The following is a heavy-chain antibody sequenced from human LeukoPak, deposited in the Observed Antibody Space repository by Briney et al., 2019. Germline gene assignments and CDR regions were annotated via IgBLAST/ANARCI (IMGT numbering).Heavy chain of an antibody. D-gene: IGHD1-26*01. CDR2: IYYSGST. CDR3: ARDFSDSIVGATGFDY. V-gene: IGHV4-59*01. Sequence: RASETLSLTCTVSGGSISSYYWSWIRQPPGKGLEWIGYIYYSGSTNYNPSLKSRVTISVDTSKNQFSLKLSSVTAADTAVYYCARDFSDSIVGATGFDYWGQGTLVTVSS. CDR1: GGSISSYY. J-gene: IGHJ4*02.